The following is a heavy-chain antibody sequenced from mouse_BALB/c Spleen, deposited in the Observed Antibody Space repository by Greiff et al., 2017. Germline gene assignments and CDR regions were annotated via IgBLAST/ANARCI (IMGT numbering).Heavy chain of an antibody. CDR1: GFSLSTSGMG. Sequence: QVTLKESGPGILQPSQTLSLTCSFSGFSLSTSGMGVSWIRQPSGKGLEWLAHIYWDDDKRYNPSLKSRLTISKDTSSNQVFLKITSVDTADTATYYCARRAQYGYDDGYYYAMDYWGQGTSVTVSS. D-gene: IGHD2-2*01. V-gene: IGHV8-12*01. CDR2: IYWDDDK. CDR3: ARRAQYGYDDGYYYAMDY. J-gene: IGHJ4*01.